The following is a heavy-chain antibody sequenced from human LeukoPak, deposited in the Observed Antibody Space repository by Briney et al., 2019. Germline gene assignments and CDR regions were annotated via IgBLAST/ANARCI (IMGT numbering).Heavy chain of an antibody. CDR1: GYTFTSYG. CDR3: ARGRQLVPNNWFDP. V-gene: IGHV1-18*01. D-gene: IGHD6-6*01. J-gene: IGHJ5*02. Sequence: GASVKVSCKASGYTFTSYGISWVRQAPGQGLEWMGWISAFNGNAHYAQKLQGRVTMTTDTSTRTDYMELRSMRSDDTAVYYCARGRQLVPNNWFDPWGQGTLVTVSS. CDR2: ISAFNGNA.